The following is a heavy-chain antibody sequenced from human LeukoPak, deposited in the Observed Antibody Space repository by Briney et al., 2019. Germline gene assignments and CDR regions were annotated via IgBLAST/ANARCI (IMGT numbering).Heavy chain of an antibody. J-gene: IGHJ5*02. CDR2: IYYSGST. CDR1: GGSISSSSYY. D-gene: IGHD3-10*01. Sequence: SETLSLTCTVSGGSISSSSYYWGWIRQPPGKGLEWIGSIYYSGSTYYNPSLKSRVTISVDTSKNQFSLKLSSVTAADTAVYYCAGGGTMVRVPWGQGTLVTVSS. CDR3: AGGGTMVRVP. V-gene: IGHV4-39*01.